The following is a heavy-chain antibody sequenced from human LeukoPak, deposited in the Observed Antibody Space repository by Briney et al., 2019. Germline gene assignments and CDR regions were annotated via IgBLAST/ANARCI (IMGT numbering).Heavy chain of an antibody. Sequence: ASVKVSCKASGGTFSSYAISWVRQAPGQGLEWVGRINPKSGGTNYAQHFQGRVTMTRDTSISTVYMELTRLGFHDTAVYYCAKSAILWSSDDGYWGRGTLVTVSS. CDR2: INPKSGGT. CDR3: AKSAILWSSDDGY. D-gene: IGHD2-21*01. J-gene: IGHJ4*02. CDR1: GGTFSSYA. V-gene: IGHV1-2*06.